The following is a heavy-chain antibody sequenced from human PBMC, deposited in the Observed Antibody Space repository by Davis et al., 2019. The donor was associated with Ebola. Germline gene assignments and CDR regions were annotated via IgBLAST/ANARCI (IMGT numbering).Heavy chain of an antibody. J-gene: IGHJ3*01. Sequence: KVSCKGSGYSFTNYWITWVRQMPGKGLEWMGRIDPSDSYTNYGPSFRGHVTISVDKSISTAYLQWSGLQASDTAMYYCARRAAYSAFDVWGQGTMVTVSS. D-gene: IGHD3-16*01. CDR2: IDPSDSYT. CDR1: GYSFTNYW. V-gene: IGHV5-10-1*01. CDR3: ARRAAYSAFDV.